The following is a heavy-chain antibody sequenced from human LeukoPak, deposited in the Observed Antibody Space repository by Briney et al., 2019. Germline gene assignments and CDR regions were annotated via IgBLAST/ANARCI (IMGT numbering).Heavy chain of an antibody. Sequence: SETLSLTCTVSGGSITSAGYYWSWIRQPPGKGLEWVVYIYNSGTTYYNPSLKSRVTVSEDTSKNQFSLKLSSVTAADTAVYFCARLTGTSYLDYWGQGTLVTVSS. CDR3: ARLTGTSYLDY. CDR1: GGSITSAGYY. CDR2: IYNSGTT. D-gene: IGHD7-27*01. V-gene: IGHV4-31*03. J-gene: IGHJ4*02.